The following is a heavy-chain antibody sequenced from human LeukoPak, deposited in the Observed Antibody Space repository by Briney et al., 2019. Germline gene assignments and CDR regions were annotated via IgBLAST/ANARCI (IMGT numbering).Heavy chain of an antibody. CDR3: VREAVNDYGDYVFWFDP. Sequence: GGSLRLSCAASGFTFSSYSMNWVRQAPGKGLEWVSYISSSSTIYYADSVKGRFTISRDNAENSLYLQMNSLRDEDTAVYYCVREAVNDYGDYVFWFDPWGQGTLVTVSS. CDR1: GFTFSSYS. D-gene: IGHD4-17*01. V-gene: IGHV3-48*02. CDR2: ISSSSTI. J-gene: IGHJ5*02.